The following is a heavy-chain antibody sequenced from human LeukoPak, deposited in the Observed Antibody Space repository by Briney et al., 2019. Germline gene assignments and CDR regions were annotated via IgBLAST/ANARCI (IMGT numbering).Heavy chain of an antibody. J-gene: IGHJ4*02. CDR3: AKNGRGTYPSYFDY. V-gene: IGHV3-11*03. D-gene: IGHD1-26*01. CDR2: ISSSGSYT. Sequence: GGSLRLSCAASGFTFSDYYMSWIRQAPGKGLEWVSYISSSGSYTNYADSVKGRFTISRDNAKNSLYLQMNSLRAEDTAVYYCAKNGRGTYPSYFDYWGQGTLVTVSS. CDR1: GFTFSDYY.